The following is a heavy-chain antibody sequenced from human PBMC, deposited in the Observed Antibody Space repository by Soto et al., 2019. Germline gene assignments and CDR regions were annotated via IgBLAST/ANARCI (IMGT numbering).Heavy chain of an antibody. J-gene: IGHJ4*02. CDR1: GYAFTTYG. CDR3: ARGGYGDY. V-gene: IGHV1-18*01. D-gene: IGHD1-1*01. Sequence: QVHLVQSGAEVKKPGASVKVSCQCSGYAFTTYGITWVRQAPGQGLEWMGWISAQNGNTNYAQKLQGRVTVTRDTSTSTAYMARRSLRYDDTAVYYCARGGYGDYWGQGARVTVSS. CDR2: ISAQNGNT.